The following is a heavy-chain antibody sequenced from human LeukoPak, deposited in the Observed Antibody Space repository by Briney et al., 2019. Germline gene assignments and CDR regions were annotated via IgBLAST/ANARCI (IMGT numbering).Heavy chain of an antibody. V-gene: IGHV3-23*01. D-gene: IGHD3-9*01. J-gene: IGHJ4*02. CDR1: GFTFSSYA. CDR3: ARRIDWSHDY. CDR2: ITVSGGGT. Sequence: PGGSLRLSCATSGFTFSSYAMSWVRQAPGQGLEWVSAITVSGGGTYYADSVKGRFTISRDNSKNTLFLQMNSLRAEDTAVYYCARRIDWSHDYWGQGTLVTVSS.